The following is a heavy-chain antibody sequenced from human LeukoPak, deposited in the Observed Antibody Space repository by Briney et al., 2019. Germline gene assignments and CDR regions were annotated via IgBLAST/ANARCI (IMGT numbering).Heavy chain of an antibody. CDR2: INPNSGGT. D-gene: IGHD5-18*01. J-gene: IGHJ6*03. CDR1: GYTFTGYY. Sequence: ASVKVSCKASGYTFTGYYMHWVRQAPGQGLEWMGWINPNSGGTNYAQKFQGRVTMTRDTSISTAYMELSRLRSDDTAVYYCARDPGYSPYYYMDVWGKGTTVTVSS. CDR3: ARDPGYSPYYYMDV. V-gene: IGHV1-2*02.